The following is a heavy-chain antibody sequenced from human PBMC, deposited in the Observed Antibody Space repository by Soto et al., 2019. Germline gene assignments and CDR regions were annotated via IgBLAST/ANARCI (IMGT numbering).Heavy chain of an antibody. V-gene: IGHV3-23*01. CDR2: ISGSGAEI. Sequence: GGSLRLSCAASGFTFSTYAMSWVRQAPGKGLEWVSAISGSGAEIYYTDSVRGRFAISRDNSIDTLFLQMSHLKTEDTAVYYCAHPRGYGVFDAYDIWGQGTMVT. CDR1: GFTFSTYA. J-gene: IGHJ3*02. CDR3: AHPRGYGVFDAYDI. D-gene: IGHD2-8*01.